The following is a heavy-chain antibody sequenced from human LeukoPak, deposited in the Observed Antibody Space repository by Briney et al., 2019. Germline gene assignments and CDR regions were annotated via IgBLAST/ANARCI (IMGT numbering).Heavy chain of an antibody. CDR1: GFTFSSDA. CDR2: ISYDGGNT. D-gene: IGHD1-1*01. J-gene: IGHJ4*02. CDR3: AKEGTGIHFDY. V-gene: IGHV3-30-3*01. Sequence: GGSLRLSCAASGFTFSSDAIHWVRQAPGKGLEWVAEISYDGGNTYYADSVKGRFTISRDNSKNTLYLQMNSLRAEDTAVYYCAKEGTGIHFDYWGQGTLVTVSS.